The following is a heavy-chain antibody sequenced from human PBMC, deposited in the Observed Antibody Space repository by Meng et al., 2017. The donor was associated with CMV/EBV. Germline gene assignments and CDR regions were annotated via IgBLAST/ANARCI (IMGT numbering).Heavy chain of an antibody. D-gene: IGHD2-2*01. CDR2: ISWNSGSI. V-gene: IGHV3-9*01. CDR1: GFTFDDYA. Sequence: GGSLRLSCAASGFTFDDYAMHWVRQAPGKGLEWVSGISWNSGSIGYADSVKGRFTISRDNAKNSLYLQMNSLRAEDTALYYCAKVRTVVPAAGYFDYWGQGTLVTVSS. CDR3: AKVRTVVPAAGYFDY. J-gene: IGHJ4*02.